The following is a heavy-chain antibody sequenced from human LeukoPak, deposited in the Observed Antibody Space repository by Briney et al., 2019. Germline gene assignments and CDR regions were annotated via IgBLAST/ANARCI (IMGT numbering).Heavy chain of an antibody. CDR2: ISGSGGST. CDR3: AKRPASLLTTDY. V-gene: IGHV3-23*01. J-gene: IGHJ4*02. Sequence: PGGSLRLSCAASGFTFSNCAMSWVRQAPGKGLEWISTISGSGGSTYYADSVKGRFTISRDNSKNPLYLQMNSLRAEDTAVYYCAKRPASLLTTDYWGQGTLVTVSS. CDR1: GFTFSNCA. D-gene: IGHD1-1*01.